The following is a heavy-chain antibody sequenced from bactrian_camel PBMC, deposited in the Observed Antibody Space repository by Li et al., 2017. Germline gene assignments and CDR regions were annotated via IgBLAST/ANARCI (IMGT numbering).Heavy chain of an antibody. CDR3: AAGQGVGWCLDVIRVGAEADFDY. V-gene: IGHV3S55*01. D-gene: IGHD5*01. CDR2: IDENGLT. Sequence: PLVESGGDSAQAGGSLKLSCVASGIARSTFCMGFFRQAPGKEGEGVAVIDENGLTMYNDSVKGRFTISRDIAKDTLYLQMNSLNPEDTGTYTCAAGQGVGWCLDVIRVGAEADFDYWGQGTQVTVS. CDR1: GIARSTFC. J-gene: IGHJ6*01.